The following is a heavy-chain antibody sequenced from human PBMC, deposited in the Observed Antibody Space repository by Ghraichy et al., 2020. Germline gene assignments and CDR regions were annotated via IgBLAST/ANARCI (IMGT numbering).Heavy chain of an antibody. CDR1: GFTFDDYA. CDR3: AKALGYSSSWLNPLAFDY. CDR2: ISWDGGST. J-gene: IGHJ4*02. D-gene: IGHD6-13*01. Sequence: LSLTCAASGFTFDDYAMHWVRQAPGKGLEWVSLISWDGGSTYYADSVKGRFTISRDNSKNSLYLQMNSLRAEDTALYYCAKALGYSSSWLNPLAFDYWGQGTLVTVSS. V-gene: IGHV3-43D*03.